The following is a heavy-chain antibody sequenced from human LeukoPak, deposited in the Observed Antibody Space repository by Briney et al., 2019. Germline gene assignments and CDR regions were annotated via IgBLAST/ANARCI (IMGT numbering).Heavy chain of an antibody. D-gene: IGHD3-3*01. V-gene: IGHV3-7*01. CDR3: ARDYRYYDFWSGYSFDY. CDR1: GFTFSSYW. CDR2: IKQDGSEK. J-gene: IGHJ4*02. Sequence: PPGGSLRLSCAASGFTFSSYWMSWVRQAPGKGLEWVANIKQDGSEKYYVDSVKGRFTISRDNAKNSLYLQMNSLRAEDTAVYYCARDYRYYDFWSGYSFDYWGQGTLVTVSS.